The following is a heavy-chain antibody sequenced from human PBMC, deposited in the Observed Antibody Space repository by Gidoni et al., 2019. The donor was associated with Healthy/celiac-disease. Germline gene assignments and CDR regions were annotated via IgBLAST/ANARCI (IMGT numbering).Heavy chain of an antibody. Sequence: QVQLQQWGAGLLKPSETLSLTCAVYGGSFRGYYWSWIRQPPGKGLEWIGEINPSGSTNYNPSLKSRVTISGDTSKNQFSLKLSSVTAADTAVYYCARGEGEQWLVRDVGWFDPWGQGTLVTVSS. CDR3: ARGEGEQWLVRDVGWFDP. D-gene: IGHD6-19*01. J-gene: IGHJ5*02. CDR1: GGSFRGYY. V-gene: IGHV4-34*01. CDR2: INPSGST.